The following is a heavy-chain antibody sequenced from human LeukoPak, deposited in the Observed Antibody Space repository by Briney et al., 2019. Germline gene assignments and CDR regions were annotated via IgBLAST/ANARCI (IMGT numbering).Heavy chain of an antibody. CDR1: GFPFSSYS. Sequence: PGGSLRLSCAASGFPFSSYSINWVRQAPGKGLAWVSSISSSSSYIYYADSMNGRFTISRDNAKNPLYLQMNSLRAEDTAVYYCATDLIAVAGIGSFVPWGQGTLVTVSS. CDR3: ATDLIAVAGIGSFVP. J-gene: IGHJ4*02. CDR2: ISSSSSYI. D-gene: IGHD6-19*01. V-gene: IGHV3-21*01.